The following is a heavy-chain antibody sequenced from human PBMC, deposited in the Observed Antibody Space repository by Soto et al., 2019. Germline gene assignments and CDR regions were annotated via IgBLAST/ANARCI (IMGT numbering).Heavy chain of an antibody. D-gene: IGHD3-22*01. V-gene: IGHV4-61*01. J-gene: IGHJ6*02. CDR2: IYYSGST. Sequence: NPSETLSLTCTVSGGSVSSGSYYWSWIRQPPGKGLEWIGYIYYSGSTNYNPSLKSRVTISVDTSKNQFSLKLSSVTAADTAVYYCARDTRRRNYYDSSGYKPDGMDVWGQGTTVTVSS. CDR1: GGSVSSGSYY. CDR3: ARDTRRRNYYDSSGYKPDGMDV.